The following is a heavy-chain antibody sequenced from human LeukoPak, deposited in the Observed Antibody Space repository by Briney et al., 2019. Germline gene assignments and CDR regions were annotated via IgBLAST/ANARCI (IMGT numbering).Heavy chain of an antibody. CDR3: ARGFDYYDSTGSGY. D-gene: IGHD3-22*01. V-gene: IGHV3-23*01. J-gene: IGHJ4*02. Sequence: GGSLRLSCAASGLTFSTYAMRWIRQAPGKGLEWVSSIGGGGTTYYADSVKGRFTISRDNAKNTLYLQMNSLRVEDTAVYYCARGFDYYDSTGSGYWGQGTLVTVSS. CDR2: IGGGGTT. CDR1: GLTFSTYA.